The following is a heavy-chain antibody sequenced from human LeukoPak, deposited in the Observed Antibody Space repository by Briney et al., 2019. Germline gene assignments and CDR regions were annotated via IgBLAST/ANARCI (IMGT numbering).Heavy chain of an antibody. CDR1: GFTFNSYS. V-gene: IGHV3-21*01. Sequence: GGSLRLSCAASGFTFNSYSMNWVRQAPGKGLEWVSSISSSSSYIYYADSVKGRFTISRDNSKNTLYLQMNSLRAEDTAVYYCAKVKGRAILEAFDIWGQGTMVTVSS. CDR2: ISSSSSYI. J-gene: IGHJ3*02. D-gene: IGHD2-2*01. CDR3: AKVKGRAILEAFDI.